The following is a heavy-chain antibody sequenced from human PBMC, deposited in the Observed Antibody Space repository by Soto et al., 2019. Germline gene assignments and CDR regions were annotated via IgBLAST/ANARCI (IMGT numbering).Heavy chain of an antibody. CDR2: IWYDGSNK. D-gene: IGHD3-22*01. CDR3: ARDRIEYYDSSGYSFDY. Sequence: QVQLVESGGGVVQPGRSLRLSCAASGFTFSSYGMHWVRQAPGKGLEWVAVIWYDGSNKYYADSVKGRFTISRDNSKNKLYLQMNSLRAEDTAVYYCARDRIEYYDSSGYSFDYWGQGTLVTVSS. V-gene: IGHV3-33*01. CDR1: GFTFSSYG. J-gene: IGHJ4*02.